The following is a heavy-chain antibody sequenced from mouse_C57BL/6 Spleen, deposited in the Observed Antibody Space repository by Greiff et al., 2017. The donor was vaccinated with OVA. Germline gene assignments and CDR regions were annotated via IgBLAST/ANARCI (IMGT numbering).Heavy chain of an antibody. D-gene: IGHD2-4*01. Sequence: EVQVVESGGDLVKPGGSLKLSCAASGFTFSSYGMSWVRQTPDKRLEWVATISSGGSYTYYPDSVKGRFTISRDNAKNTLYLQMSRVKSEYTVRYYCARRGLYDYDGYFDYWGQGTTLTVSS. CDR3: ARRGLYDYDGYFDY. J-gene: IGHJ2*01. V-gene: IGHV5-6*01. CDR1: GFTFSSYG. CDR2: ISSGGSYT.